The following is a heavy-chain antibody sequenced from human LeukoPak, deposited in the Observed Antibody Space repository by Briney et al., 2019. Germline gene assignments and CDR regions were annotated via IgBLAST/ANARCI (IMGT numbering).Heavy chain of an antibody. CDR2: INPGGGST. CDR3: AGVGRDDCTNGVCDWFDP. D-gene: IGHD2-8*01. CDR1: GYTFTSYY. J-gene: IGHJ5*02. Sequence: ASVKVSCKASGYTFTSYYMHWVRQAPGQGLEWMGIINPGGGSTSYAQKFQGRVTMTRDTSTSTVYMELSSLRSEDTAVYYCAGVGRDDCTNGVCDWFDPWGQGTLVTVSS. V-gene: IGHV1-46*01.